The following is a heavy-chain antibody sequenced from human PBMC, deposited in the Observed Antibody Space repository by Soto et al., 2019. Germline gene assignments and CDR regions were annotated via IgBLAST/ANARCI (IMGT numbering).Heavy chain of an antibody. CDR3: ARPHLSGGRN. Sequence: EMHLVESGGGLAKPGGSLRLSCAASGFMFSNYSMHWVRQAPGRGLEWVSSISSRSRYTFYADSVKGRFTISRDNTKNSLFLHMDSLRGEDTAVYYCARPHLSGGRNWGQGTLVTVSS. CDR1: GFMFSNYS. V-gene: IGHV3-21*01. CDR2: ISSRSRYT. D-gene: IGHD6-19*01. J-gene: IGHJ4*02.